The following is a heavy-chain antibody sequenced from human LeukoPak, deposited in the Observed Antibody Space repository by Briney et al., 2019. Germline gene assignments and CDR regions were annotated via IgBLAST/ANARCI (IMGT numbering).Heavy chain of an antibody. CDR1: GYTFSSNW. D-gene: IGHD2-8*02. CDR3: ARSTGETGPFDY. CDR2: IYPGDSDT. V-gene: IGHV5-51*01. J-gene: IGHJ4*02. Sequence: GESLKISCKVSGYTFSSNWIGWVRQMPGKGLEWMGIIYPGDSDTRYSPFFQGQVTISADKSISTAYLQWSSLKASDTAMYYCARSTGETGPFDYWGQGTLVTVSS.